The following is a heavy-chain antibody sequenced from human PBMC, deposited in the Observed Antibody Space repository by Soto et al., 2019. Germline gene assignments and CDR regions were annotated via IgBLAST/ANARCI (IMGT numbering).Heavy chain of an antibody. Sequence: GASVKVSCKASGYTFTSYDINWVRQATGQGLEWMGWMNPNSGNTGYAQKFQGRVTMTRNTSISTAYMELSSLRPEDTAVYYCARGTSLNCSGGSCYSPHFDYWGQGTLVTVSS. CDR1: GYTFTSYD. J-gene: IGHJ4*02. CDR2: MNPNSGNT. V-gene: IGHV1-8*01. D-gene: IGHD2-15*01. CDR3: ARGTSLNCSGGSCYSPHFDY.